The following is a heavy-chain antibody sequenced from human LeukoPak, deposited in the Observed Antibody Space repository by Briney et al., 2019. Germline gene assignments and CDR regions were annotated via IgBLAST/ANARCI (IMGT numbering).Heavy chain of an antibody. D-gene: IGHD3-16*01. CDR1: GYTFTGYY. J-gene: IGHJ6*02. CDR2: INPNSGGT. Sequence: ASVKVSCKASGYTFTGYYMHWVRQAPGQGLEWTGWINPNSGGTNYAQKFQGRVTMTRDTSISTAYMELSRLRSDDTAVYYCARGWGRAYYYYGMDVWGQGTTVTVSS. CDR3: ARGWGRAYYYYGMDV. V-gene: IGHV1-2*02.